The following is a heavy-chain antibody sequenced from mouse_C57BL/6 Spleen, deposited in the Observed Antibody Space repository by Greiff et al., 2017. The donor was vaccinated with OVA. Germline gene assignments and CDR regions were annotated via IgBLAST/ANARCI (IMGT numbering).Heavy chain of an antibody. J-gene: IGHJ3*01. Sequence: EVQLQQSGGGLVKPGGSLKLSCAASGFTFSDYGMHWVRQAPEKGLEWVAYISSGSSTIYYADTVKGRFTISRDNAKNTLFLQMTSLRSEDTAMYYCARDTTVVDSWFAYWGQGTLVTVSA. V-gene: IGHV5-17*01. CDR1: GFTFSDYG. CDR2: ISSGSSTI. CDR3: ARDTTVVDSWFAY. D-gene: IGHD1-1*01.